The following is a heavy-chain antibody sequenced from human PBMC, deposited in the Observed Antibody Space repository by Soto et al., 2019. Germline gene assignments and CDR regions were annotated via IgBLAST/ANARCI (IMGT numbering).Heavy chain of an antibody. CDR2: IYPRDSDT. J-gene: IGHJ4*02. Sequence: GESLKISCKGSGYSFTSYWIAWVRQMPGKGLEWMGIIYPRDSDTRYSPSFQGQVTISADKSISTVYLQWSSLKASDTAMYYCGRPGYGELKYFDYWGQGTLVTVSS. V-gene: IGHV5-51*01. CDR1: GYSFTSYW. CDR3: GRPGYGELKYFDY. D-gene: IGHD4-17*01.